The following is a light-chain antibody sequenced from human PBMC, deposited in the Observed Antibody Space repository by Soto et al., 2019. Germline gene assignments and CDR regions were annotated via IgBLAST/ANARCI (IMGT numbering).Light chain of an antibody. CDR1: SSDVGDYNY. J-gene: IGLJ1*01. V-gene: IGLV2-14*01. Sequence: QSVLTQPASVSWSPGQSITISCTGTSSDVGDYNYVSWYQQYPGKAPKLMIYDVTNRPSGISKRFSGSKSGNTASLTISGLQADDEADYYCSSYRSSSILFRTGTKVTVL. CDR3: SSYRSSSIL. CDR2: DVT.